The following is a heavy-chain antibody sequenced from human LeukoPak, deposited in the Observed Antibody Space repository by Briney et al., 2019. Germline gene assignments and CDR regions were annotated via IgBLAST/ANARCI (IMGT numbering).Heavy chain of an antibody. CDR3: TRVYSSSSLFDY. J-gene: IGHJ4*02. CDR1: GFTFSGPA. Sequence: GGSLRLSCAASGFTFSGPAMHWDRQASGKGLEWVGRIRSRADNYATAYAASVRGRFTISRDDSKNTAYLQMNSLQSEDTAVYYCTRVYSSSSLFDYWGQGTLVTVSS. D-gene: IGHD6-6*01. CDR2: IRSRADNYAT. V-gene: IGHV3-73*01.